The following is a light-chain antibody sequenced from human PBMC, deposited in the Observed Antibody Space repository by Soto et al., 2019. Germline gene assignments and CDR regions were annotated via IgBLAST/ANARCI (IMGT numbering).Light chain of an antibody. CDR3: AAWDDSLSAVV. Sequence: QSVLTQPPSASGTPGQRVTICCSGSSSNIGSNYVYWYQQLPGSAPKLLIYRNDQRPSGVPDRFSASKSGTAASLAISGLRSEDEADYHCAAWDDSLSAVVFGGGTKLTVL. V-gene: IGLV1-47*01. J-gene: IGLJ2*01. CDR2: RND. CDR1: SSNIGSNY.